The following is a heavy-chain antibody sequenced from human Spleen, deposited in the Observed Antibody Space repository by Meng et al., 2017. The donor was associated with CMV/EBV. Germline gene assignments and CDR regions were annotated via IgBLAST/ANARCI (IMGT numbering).Heavy chain of an antibody. CDR1: GGSFNAYY. D-gene: IGHD6-6*01. J-gene: IGHJ4*02. CDR3: ARDKTYSSSSPLYYFDY. CDR2: INRSGTT. V-gene: IGHV4-34*01. Sequence: SETLSLTCDVHGGSFNAYYWSWTRQSPGKGLEWIGEINRSGTTNQNPSLKSRVTISVDTSKNQFSLKLSSVTAADTAVYYCARDKTYSSSSPLYYFDYWGQGTLVTVSS.